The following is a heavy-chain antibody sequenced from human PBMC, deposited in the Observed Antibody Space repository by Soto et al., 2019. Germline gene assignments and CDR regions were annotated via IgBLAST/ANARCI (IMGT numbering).Heavy chain of an antibody. CDR2: INHSGST. J-gene: IGHJ4*02. D-gene: IGHD6-13*01. V-gene: IGHV4-34*01. CDR3: ARGSGYSSSWYLSGRKYYFDY. Sequence: SETLSLTCAVYGGSFSGYYWSWIRQPPGKGLEWIGEINHSGSTNYNPSLKSRVTISVDTSKNQFSLKLSSVTAADTAVYYCARGSGYSSSWYLSGRKYYFDYWGQGTLVTVSS. CDR1: GGSFSGYY.